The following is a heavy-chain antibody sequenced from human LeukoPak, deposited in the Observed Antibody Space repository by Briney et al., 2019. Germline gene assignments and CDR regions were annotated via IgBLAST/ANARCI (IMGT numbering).Heavy chain of an antibody. CDR3: ARLGFCTSTSCP. D-gene: IGHD2-2*01. Sequence: PSETLSLTCTVSGGSVGSSTYYWRWIRQPPGKGLEWIASIAYSGSTYNPSLKSRVTIYVDTSKNQFSLKLSSLAAADTAVYYCARLGFCTSTSCPWGQGTLVTVSS. V-gene: IGHV4-39*01. J-gene: IGHJ5*02. CDR2: IAYSGST. CDR1: GGSVGSSTYY.